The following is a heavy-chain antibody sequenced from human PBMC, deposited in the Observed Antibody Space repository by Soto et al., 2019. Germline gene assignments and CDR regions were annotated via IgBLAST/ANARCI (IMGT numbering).Heavy chain of an antibody. D-gene: IGHD3-22*01. V-gene: IGHV3-49*03. CDR1: GFTFGDYA. J-gene: IGHJ3*02. CDR2: IRSKAYGGTT. CDR3: TRDPYYYDSSGYYYGDAFDI. Sequence: SLRLSCTASGFTFGDYAMSWFRQARGKGLEWVGFIRSKAYGGTTEYAAPVKGRFTISRDDSKSIAYLQMNSLKTEDTAVYYCTRDPYYYDSSGYYYGDAFDIWGQGTMVTVSS.